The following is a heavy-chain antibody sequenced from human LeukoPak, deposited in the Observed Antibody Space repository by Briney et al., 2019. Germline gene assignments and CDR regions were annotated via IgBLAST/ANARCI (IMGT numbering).Heavy chain of an antibody. CDR1: GGSISSYY. V-gene: IGHV4-59*08. CDR3: ARHGSGDYLPYFDY. CDR2: IYYSGST. D-gene: IGHD4-17*01. Sequence: KSSETLSLTCTASGGSISSYYWSWIRQPPGKGLEWIGYIYYSGSTNYNPSLKSRVTISVDTSKNQFSLKLSSVTAADTAVYYCARHGSGDYLPYFDYWGQGTLVTVSS. J-gene: IGHJ4*02.